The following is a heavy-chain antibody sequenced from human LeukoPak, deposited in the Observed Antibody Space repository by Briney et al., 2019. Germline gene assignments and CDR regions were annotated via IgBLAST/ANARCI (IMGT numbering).Heavy chain of an antibody. CDR1: GGSISSGDYY. CDR3: ARVRSRAGFDY. J-gene: IGHJ4*02. CDR2: IYYSGGT. D-gene: IGHD6-19*01. V-gene: IGHV4-61*08. Sequence: SQTLSLTCTVSGGSISSGDYYWSWIRQPPGKGLEWIGYIYYSGGTHYNPSLKSRVTMLVDTSKNQFSLKLTAVTAADTAVYYCARVRSRAGFDYWGQGTLVTVSS.